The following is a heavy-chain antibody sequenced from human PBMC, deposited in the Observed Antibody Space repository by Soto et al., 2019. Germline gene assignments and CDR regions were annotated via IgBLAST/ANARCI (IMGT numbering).Heavy chain of an antibody. Sequence: QVQLVQSGAEVKKPGSSVKVSCKASGGTFSSYAISWVRQAPGQGLEWMGGIIPIFGTANYAQKFQGRVTITADKSTSTAYMELSSLRSEDTAVYYCARVPLTIVGVANYGMDVWGQGTTVTVSS. D-gene: IGHD3-3*01. CDR3: ARVPLTIVGVANYGMDV. CDR1: GGTFSSYA. V-gene: IGHV1-69*06. J-gene: IGHJ6*02. CDR2: IIPIFGTA.